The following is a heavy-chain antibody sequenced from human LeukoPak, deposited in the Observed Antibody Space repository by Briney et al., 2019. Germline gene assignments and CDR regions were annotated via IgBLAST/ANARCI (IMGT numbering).Heavy chain of an antibody. CDR3: ASLTGVGATSFDY. Sequence: GASVKVSCKASGYTFTGYDMHWVRQAPGQGLEWMGWINPNSGGTNYAQKFQGRVTMTRDTSISTAYMELSRLRSDDTAVYYCASLTGVGATSFDYWGQGTLVTVSS. D-gene: IGHD1-26*01. CDR2: INPNSGGT. V-gene: IGHV1-2*02. J-gene: IGHJ4*02. CDR1: GYTFTGYD.